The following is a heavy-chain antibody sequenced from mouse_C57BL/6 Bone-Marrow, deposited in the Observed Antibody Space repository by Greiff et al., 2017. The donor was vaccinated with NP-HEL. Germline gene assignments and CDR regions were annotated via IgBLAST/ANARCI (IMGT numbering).Heavy chain of an antibody. CDR2: IYPGDGDT. V-gene: IGHV1-80*01. CDR1: GYAFSSYW. J-gene: IGHJ4*01. Sequence: QVQLQQSGAELVKPGASVKISCKASGYAFSSYWMNWVKERPGKGLEWIGKIYPGDGDTKYNGKFKGKATLTADKASSTAYMQVSSLTSEDSAVYFCARGDDGSSRFGYAMDYWGQGTSVTVSA. CDR3: ARGDDGSSRFGYAMDY. D-gene: IGHD1-1*01.